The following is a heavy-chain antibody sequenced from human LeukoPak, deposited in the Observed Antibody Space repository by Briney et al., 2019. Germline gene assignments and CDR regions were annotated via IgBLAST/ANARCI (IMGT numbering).Heavy chain of an antibody. CDR3: ARGFGELSFDY. CDR2: IIPIFGTA. CDR1: GGPFSSYA. Sequence: SVKVSCKASGGPFSSYAISWVRQAPGQGLEWMGRIIPIFGTANYAQKFQGRVTITTDESTSTAYMELSSLRSEDTAVYYCARGFGELSFDYWGQGTLVTVSS. D-gene: IGHD3-10*01. J-gene: IGHJ4*02. V-gene: IGHV1-69*05.